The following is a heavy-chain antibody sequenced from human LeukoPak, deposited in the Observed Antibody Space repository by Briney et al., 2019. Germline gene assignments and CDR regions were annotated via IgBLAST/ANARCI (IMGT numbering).Heavy chain of an antibody. Sequence: TSETLSLTCAVYGGSFSGDFWSWIRQSPGKGLEWIGEINHGGSTTYNPSLQSRVTMSVDTSTNQISLKMTSVTAADTAFYYCAREYTYSPYIRYFDLWGRGTLVTVSS. J-gene: IGHJ2*01. V-gene: IGHV4-34*01. CDR3: AREYTYSPYIRYFDL. CDR1: GGSFSGDF. CDR2: INHGGST. D-gene: IGHD2-15*01.